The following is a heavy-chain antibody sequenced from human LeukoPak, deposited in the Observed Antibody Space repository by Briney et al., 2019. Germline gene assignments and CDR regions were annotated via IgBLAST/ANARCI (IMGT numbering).Heavy chain of an antibody. CDR3: ARTGGHFDY. Sequence: SSETLSLTCTVSGGSISSYYWSWIRQPPGKGLEWIGYIYYSGSTNYNPSLKSRVTISVDTSKNQFSLKLSSVTAADTAVYYCARTGGHFDYWGQGTLVTVSS. V-gene: IGHV4-59*01. CDR2: IYYSGST. J-gene: IGHJ4*02. CDR1: GGSISSYY. D-gene: IGHD1-14*01.